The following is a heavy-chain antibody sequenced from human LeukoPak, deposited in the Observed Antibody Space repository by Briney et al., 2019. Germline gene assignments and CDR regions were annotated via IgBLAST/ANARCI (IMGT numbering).Heavy chain of an antibody. Sequence: GGSLRLSCAASGFTFSSYGMHWVRQAPGKGLEWVAFIRYDGSNKYYADSVKGRFTISRDNSKNTLYLQMNSLRAEDTAVYYCAKEGLYYDFWSGQKAGYYYYMDVWGKGTTVTVSS. J-gene: IGHJ6*03. V-gene: IGHV3-30*02. CDR1: GFTFSSYG. CDR3: AKEGLYYDFWSGQKAGYYYYMDV. CDR2: IRYDGSNK. D-gene: IGHD3-3*01.